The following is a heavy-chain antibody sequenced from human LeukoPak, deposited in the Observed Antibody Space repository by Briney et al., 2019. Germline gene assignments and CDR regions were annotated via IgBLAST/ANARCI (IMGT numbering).Heavy chain of an antibody. D-gene: IGHD3-3*01. CDR2: INPNSGGT. V-gene: IGHV1-2*02. CDR3: ARGDLNRDHYYMDV. J-gene: IGHJ6*03. Sequence: ASVKVSCKASGYTFTGYYMHWVRQAPGQGLEWMGWINPNSGGTNYAQKFQGRVTMTRDTTISTAYMELSSLRSDGTAVYYCARGDLNRDHYYMDVWGQGTTVTVSS. CDR1: GYTFTGYY.